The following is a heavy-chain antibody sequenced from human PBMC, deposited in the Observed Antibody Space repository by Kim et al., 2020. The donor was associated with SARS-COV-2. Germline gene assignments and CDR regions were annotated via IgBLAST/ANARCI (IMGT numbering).Heavy chain of an antibody. CDR2: INHSGST. Sequence: SETLSLTCAVYGGSFSGYYWSWIRQPPGKGLEWIGEINHSGSTNYNPSLKSRVTISVDTSKNQFSLKLSSVTAADTAVYYCARGRSLDVYTGSYCFDYWG. V-gene: IGHV4-34*01. CDR3: ARGRSLDVYTGSYCFDY. J-gene: IGHJ4*01. D-gene: IGHD1-26*01. CDR1: GGSFSGYY.